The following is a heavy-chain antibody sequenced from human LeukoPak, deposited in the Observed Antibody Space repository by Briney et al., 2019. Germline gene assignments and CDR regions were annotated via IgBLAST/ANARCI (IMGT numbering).Heavy chain of an antibody. CDR1: GFTFSNAW. J-gene: IGHJ4*02. CDR3: TTVDTSVIVISGDY. CDR2: IKSKTDGGTS. V-gene: IGHV3-15*01. D-gene: IGHD3-16*02. Sequence: GGSLRLSCAASGFTFSNAWMSWVRQAPGKGLEWVGRIKSKTDGGTSDYAAPVKGRFTISRDDSNNTLYLQMDSLKTEDTAVYYCTTVDTSVIVISGDYWGQGTLVTVSP.